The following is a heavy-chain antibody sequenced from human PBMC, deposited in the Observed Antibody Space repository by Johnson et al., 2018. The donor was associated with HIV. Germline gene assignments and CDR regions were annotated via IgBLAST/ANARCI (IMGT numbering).Heavy chain of an antibody. V-gene: IGHV3-30*02. J-gene: IGHJ3*02. Sequence: QVQLVESGGGVVQPGGSLRLSCATSGFTFSSYDMHCVSQAPGQVLAWVAFIRYDGTNITFADSVKGRFTISRDNSKNTLYLQMNSLRAEDTAVYYCAKTRTTVTTIDAFDIWGQGTMVTVSS. D-gene: IGHD4-17*01. CDR2: IRYDGTNI. CDR3: AKTRTTVTTIDAFDI. CDR1: GFTFSSYD.